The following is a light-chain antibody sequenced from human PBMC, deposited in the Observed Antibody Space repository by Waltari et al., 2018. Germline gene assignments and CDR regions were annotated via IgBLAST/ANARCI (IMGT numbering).Light chain of an antibody. CDR2: EVN. Sequence: QSPLTQPASGSGPPGQRITTSCTRTSSDGRSYYSASWYQTHPAIGPNLILYEVNNRPSGVSNRVSGSKSGNTASLTISGLQTEDEADYYCSSYTGRVYVFGTGTKVTVL. CDR1: SSDGRSYYS. CDR3: SSYTGRVYV. J-gene: IGLJ1*01. V-gene: IGLV2-14*01.